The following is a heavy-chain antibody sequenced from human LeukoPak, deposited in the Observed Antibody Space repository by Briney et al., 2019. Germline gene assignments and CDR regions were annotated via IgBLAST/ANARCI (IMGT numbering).Heavy chain of an antibody. CDR1: GVTLSNYG. V-gene: IGHV3-23*01. Sequence: GGSLRLSCAVSGVTLSNYGMSWVREAPGKGVEWVAGISGSGGRTNYADSVKGRFTISRDSPKNTLYLQMNSLRAEDTAVYFCAKRGVVIRVILVGFHKEAYYFDSWGQGALVTVSS. D-gene: IGHD3-22*01. J-gene: IGHJ4*02. CDR3: AKRGVVIRVILVGFHKEAYYFDS. CDR2: ISGSGGRT.